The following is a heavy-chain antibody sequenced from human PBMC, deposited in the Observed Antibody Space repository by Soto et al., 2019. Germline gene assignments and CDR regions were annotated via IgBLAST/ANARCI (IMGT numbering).Heavy chain of an antibody. Sequence: QVQLVESGGGLVKPGGSLRLSCAASGFTFSDYYMSWIRQAPGKGLEWVSYISSSSSYTNYADSVKGRFTISRGNAKNSLYLQMNSLRAEDTAVYYCAREVYDSSGLIDYWGQGTLVTVSS. CDR1: GFTFSDYY. D-gene: IGHD3-22*01. V-gene: IGHV3-11*06. CDR3: AREVYDSSGLIDY. J-gene: IGHJ4*02. CDR2: ISSSSSYT.